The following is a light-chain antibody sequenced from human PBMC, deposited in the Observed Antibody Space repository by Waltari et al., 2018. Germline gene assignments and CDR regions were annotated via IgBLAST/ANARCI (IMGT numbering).Light chain of an antibody. J-gene: IGLJ3*02. Sequence: QSVLTQPPSASGTPGPRVPIAFSGPRSNIGSNYVYRYQHVPGAAPKLLIYRNNQRPSGVPDRFSGSKSGTSASLAISGLRSEDEADYYCAAWDDSLSRWLLGGGTKLTVL. V-gene: IGLV1-47*01. CDR1: RSNIGSNY. CDR3: AAWDDSLSRWL. CDR2: RNN.